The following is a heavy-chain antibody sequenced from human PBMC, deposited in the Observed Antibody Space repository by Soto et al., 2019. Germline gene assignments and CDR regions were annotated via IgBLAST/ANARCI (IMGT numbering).Heavy chain of an antibody. J-gene: IGHJ4*02. CDR2: IRQDGGAQ. D-gene: IGHD3-10*01. Sequence: GGSLRLSCVASGLTFNTYWMSWVRQAPGKGLEWVANIRQDGGAQYYVDSVKGRFTISRDNAKNSVYLQMDSLRAEDTAVYYCVRGGHGSGSYLGSYWGQGILVTVSS. V-gene: IGHV3-7*03. CDR3: VRGGHGSGSYLGSY. CDR1: GLTFNTYW.